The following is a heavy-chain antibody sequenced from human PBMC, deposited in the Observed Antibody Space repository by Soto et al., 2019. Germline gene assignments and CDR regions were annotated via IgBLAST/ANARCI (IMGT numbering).Heavy chain of an antibody. J-gene: IGHJ4*02. CDR3: ARSLSSSWYNY. CDR2: ISSSSSTI. Sequence: GSLRLSCAASGFTFSSYSMNWVRQAPGKGLEWVSYISSSSSTIYYADSVKGRFTISRDNAKNSLYLQMNSLRAEDTAVYYCARSLSSSWYNYWGQGTLVTVSS. D-gene: IGHD6-13*01. V-gene: IGHV3-48*01. CDR1: GFTFSSYS.